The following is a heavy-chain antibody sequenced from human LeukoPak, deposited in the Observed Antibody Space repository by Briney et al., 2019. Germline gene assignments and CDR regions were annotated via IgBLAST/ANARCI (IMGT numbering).Heavy chain of an antibody. CDR1: GFTFSSYG. D-gene: IGHD6-13*01. J-gene: IGHJ5*02. Sequence: PGRSLRLSCAASGFTFSSYGMHWVRQAPGKGLEWVAVISYDGSNKYYADSVKGRFTISRDNSKNTLYLQMNSLRAEDTAVYYCAKGIAAAEGFDPWGQRTLVTVSS. CDR2: ISYDGSNK. CDR3: AKGIAAAEGFDP. V-gene: IGHV3-30*18.